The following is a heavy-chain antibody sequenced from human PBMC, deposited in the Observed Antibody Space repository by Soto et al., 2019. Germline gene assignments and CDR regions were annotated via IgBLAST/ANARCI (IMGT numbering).Heavy chain of an antibody. Sequence: ASVKVSLKPSGKPFPSFKINWVRQATGQGLEWMGWMNPNSGNTAYAQKFQGRVTMTRNTSISTAYMELSSLRSEDTAVYYCAREVTYGMDVWGQGTTVTVSS. CDR3: AREVTYGMDV. J-gene: IGHJ6*02. V-gene: IGHV1-8*01. CDR2: MNPNSGNT. CDR1: GKPFPSFK. D-gene: IGHD2-21*02.